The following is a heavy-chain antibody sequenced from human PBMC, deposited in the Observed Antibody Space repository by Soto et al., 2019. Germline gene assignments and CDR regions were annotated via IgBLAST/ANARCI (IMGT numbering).Heavy chain of an antibody. Sequence: QVQLQESGPGLVKPSGTLSLTCAVSGGSISSSNWWSWVRQPPGKGLEWIGEIYHSGSTNYNPSLKIRVTISVDKSEDQFSLKLSSVTAAATAVYYWARGSVDRSHDAFDIWGQGTMVTVSS. V-gene: IGHV4-4*02. CDR2: IYHSGST. CDR1: GGSISSSNW. CDR3: ARGSVDRSHDAFDI. D-gene: IGHD3-10*01. J-gene: IGHJ3*02.